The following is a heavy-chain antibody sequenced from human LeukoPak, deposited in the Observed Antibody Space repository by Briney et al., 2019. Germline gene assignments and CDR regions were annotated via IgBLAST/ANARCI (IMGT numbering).Heavy chain of an antibody. CDR3: AKDQGLTAPPPYGLDV. V-gene: IGHV1-69*04. CDR1: GGTFSNSA. J-gene: IGHJ6*02. CDR2: IIPVLNIT. D-gene: IGHD5-18*01. Sequence: SVKVSCKTSGGTFSNSAITWVRQAPGQGLEWMGRIIPVLNITTYAQKFQGRVTITADTSTSTVYMQLSSLRSEETAVYYCAKDQGLTAPPPYGLDVWGQGTTVTVTS.